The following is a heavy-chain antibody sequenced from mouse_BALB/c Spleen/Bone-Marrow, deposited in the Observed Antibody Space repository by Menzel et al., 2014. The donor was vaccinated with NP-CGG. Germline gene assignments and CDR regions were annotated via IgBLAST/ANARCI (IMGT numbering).Heavy chain of an antibody. CDR2: ISSYYGDA. D-gene: IGHD2-14*01. Sequence: VKLVESGAELVRPGVSVKISCKGSGYTFTDYAVHWVKQSHTKSLEWIGLISSYYGDATYNQKFKGKATMTVDKSSSTAFLELARLTSEGSAIYYCARSGKVRNAMDYWGQGTSVTVSS. CDR3: ARSGKVRNAMDY. CDR1: GYTFTDYA. J-gene: IGHJ4*01. V-gene: IGHV1-67*01.